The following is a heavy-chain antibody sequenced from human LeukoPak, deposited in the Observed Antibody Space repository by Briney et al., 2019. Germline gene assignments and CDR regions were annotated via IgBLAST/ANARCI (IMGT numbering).Heavy chain of an antibody. V-gene: IGHV4-4*02. D-gene: IGHD6-19*01. Sequence: PSETLSLTCAVSGGSISSSNWWSWVRPPPGKGLEWIGEIYHSGSTNYNPSLKSRVTISVDKSKNQFSLKLSSVTAADTAVYYCARGIAVADTHYYYGMDVWGQGTTVTVSS. CDR2: IYHSGST. CDR3: ARGIAVADTHYYYGMDV. CDR1: GGSISSSNW. J-gene: IGHJ6*02.